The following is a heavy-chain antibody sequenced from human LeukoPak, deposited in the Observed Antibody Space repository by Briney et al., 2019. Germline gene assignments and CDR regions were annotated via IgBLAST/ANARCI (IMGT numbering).Heavy chain of an antibody. J-gene: IGHJ4*02. D-gene: IGHD2-21*01. CDR1: GFTFSRYA. Sequence: GGSLRLSCATSGFTFSRYAMHWVRQAPGKGLEWVAVISYDGSNKYYADSVKGRFTISRDNSKNTLYLQMNSLRAEDTAVYYCARDPLGDSTYYFDYWGQGTLVTVSS. CDR3: ARDPLGDSTYYFDY. V-gene: IGHV3-30*04. CDR2: ISYDGSNK.